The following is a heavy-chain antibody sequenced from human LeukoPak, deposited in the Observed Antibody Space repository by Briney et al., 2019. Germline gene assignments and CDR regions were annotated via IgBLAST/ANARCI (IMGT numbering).Heavy chain of an antibody. V-gene: IGHV3-23*01. CDR2: ISDTGGRT. Sequence: GGSLRLSWAVSGITLSNYGMTWVRQAPGKGLEWVAGISDTGGRTNYADSVKGRFTISRDNPKNTLYLQMNSLRAEDTAVYFCAKRGVVIRVILVGFHKEAYYFDSWGQGALVTVSS. J-gene: IGHJ4*02. CDR1: GITLSNYG. CDR3: AKRGVVIRVILVGFHKEAYYFDS. D-gene: IGHD3-22*01.